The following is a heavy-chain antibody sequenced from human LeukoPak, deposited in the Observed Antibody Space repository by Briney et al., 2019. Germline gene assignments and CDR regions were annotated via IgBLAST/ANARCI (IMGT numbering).Heavy chain of an antibody. V-gene: IGHV3-7*01. CDR2: IKQDGSEK. CDR3: ARGFGCSRVPAAPYCYYMDV. Sequence: GGSLRLSCAASGFTFISYWMSWVRQAPGKGLEWVANIKQDGSEKYYVDSVKGRFTISRDNAKNTLYLQMNSLRAEDTAVYYCARGFGCSRVPAAPYCYYMDVWGKGTTVTVSS. CDR1: GFTFISYW. J-gene: IGHJ6*03. D-gene: IGHD2-2*01.